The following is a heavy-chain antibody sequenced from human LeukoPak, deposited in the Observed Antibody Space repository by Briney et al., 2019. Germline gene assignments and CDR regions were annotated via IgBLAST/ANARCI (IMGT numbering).Heavy chain of an antibody. CDR1: RFRFSDYY. J-gene: IGHJ2*01. Sequence: GGSLRLSCAASRFRFSDYYMSWIRQVPGKGLEWISYISSPGSTTYYVDSVKGRFTISRDNAKNSLFLQMNSLRADDTAVYYCASGIQPRLGWFFDLWGRGTLVSVSS. V-gene: IGHV3-11*01. CDR3: ASGIQPRLGWFFDL. D-gene: IGHD5-18*01. CDR2: ISSPGSTT.